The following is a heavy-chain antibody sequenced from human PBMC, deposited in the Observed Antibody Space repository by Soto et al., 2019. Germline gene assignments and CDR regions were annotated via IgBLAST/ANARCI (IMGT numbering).Heavy chain of an antibody. D-gene: IGHD3-3*01. CDR2: INAGNGNT. CDR1: GYTFTSYA. V-gene: IGHV1-3*01. J-gene: IGHJ6*03. Sequence: ASLKVSCKASGYTFTSYAMHWVRQAPGQRLEWMGWINAGNGNTKYSQKFQGRVTITRDTSASTAYMELSSLRSEDTAVYYCARGRYYDFWSGYYIHSNYYMDVWGKGTTVTVSS. CDR3: ARGRYYDFWSGYYIHSNYYMDV.